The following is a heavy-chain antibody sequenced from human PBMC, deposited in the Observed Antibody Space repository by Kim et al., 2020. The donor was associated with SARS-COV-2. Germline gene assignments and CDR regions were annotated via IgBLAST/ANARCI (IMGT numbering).Heavy chain of an antibody. CDR1: GFTFSSYG. V-gene: IGHV3-30*03. J-gene: IGHJ6*02. CDR2: ISYDGSNK. Sequence: GGSLRLSCAASGFTFSSYGMHWVRQAPGKGLEWVAVISYDGSNKYYADSVKGRFTISRDNSKNTLYLQMNSLRAEDTAVYYCIADDLGMDVWGQGTTVTV. D-gene: IGHD2-15*01. CDR3: IADDLGMDV.